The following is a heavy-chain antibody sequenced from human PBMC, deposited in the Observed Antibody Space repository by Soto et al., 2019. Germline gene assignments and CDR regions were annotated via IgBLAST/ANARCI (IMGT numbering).Heavy chain of an antibody. D-gene: IGHD6-13*01. CDR1: GFTFSSYG. CDR3: VKAAAGTYYYYYGMDV. J-gene: IGHJ6*02. Sequence: GGSLRLSCAASGFTFSSYGMHWVRQAPGKGLEWVAVLWYDGSNKYYADSVKGRFTISRDNSKNTLYLQMNSLRAEDTAVYYCVKAAAGTYYYYYGMDVWGQGTTVTVSS. V-gene: IGHV3-33*06. CDR2: LWYDGSNK.